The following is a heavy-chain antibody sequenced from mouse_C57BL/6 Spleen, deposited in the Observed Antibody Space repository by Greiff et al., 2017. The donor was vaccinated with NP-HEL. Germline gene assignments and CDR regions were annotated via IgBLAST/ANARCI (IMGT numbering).Heavy chain of an antibody. J-gene: IGHJ4*01. Sequence: QVQLQQPGAEIVKPGASVKMSCKASGYTFTSYWITWVKQRPGQGLEWIGDIYPGSGSTNYNEKFKSKATLTVDTSSSTAYMQLSSLTSEDSAVYYCARDIYDYGEAMDYWGQGTSVTVSS. CDR1: GYTFTSYW. CDR3: ARDIYDYGEAMDY. CDR2: IYPGSGST. D-gene: IGHD2-4*01. V-gene: IGHV1-55*01.